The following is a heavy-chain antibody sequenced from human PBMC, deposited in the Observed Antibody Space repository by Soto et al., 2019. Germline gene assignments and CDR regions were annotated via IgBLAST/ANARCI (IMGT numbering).Heavy chain of an antibody. CDR1: GFTFSNYP. CDR3: GREIILVAAGRYYIAY. CDR2: ISHDGATE. V-gene: IGHV3-30-3*01. Sequence: AGGSLRLSYGASGFTFSNYPFHWVRQAPGEGLEGVAVISHDGATERYADSVKGRFTISRDNSKNTLYLQMNSLGPEDSAIYFCGREIILVAAGRYYIAYWGQGTLVTVSS. D-gene: IGHD6-13*01. J-gene: IGHJ4*02.